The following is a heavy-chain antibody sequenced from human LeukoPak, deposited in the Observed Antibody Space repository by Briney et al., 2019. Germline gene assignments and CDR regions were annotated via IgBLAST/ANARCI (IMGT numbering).Heavy chain of an antibody. D-gene: IGHD3-9*01. CDR1: GFTFSSYA. CDR2: ISYDGSNK. V-gene: IGHV3-30*04. Sequence: GGCLRLSCAASGFTFSSYAMHWVRQAPGKGLEWGAVISYDGSNKYYADSVKGRFTISRDNSKNALYLQMSSLRAEDTAVYYCARGADSGYSSDNWGQGTVVSVSS. CDR3: ARGADSGYSSDN. J-gene: IGHJ4*02.